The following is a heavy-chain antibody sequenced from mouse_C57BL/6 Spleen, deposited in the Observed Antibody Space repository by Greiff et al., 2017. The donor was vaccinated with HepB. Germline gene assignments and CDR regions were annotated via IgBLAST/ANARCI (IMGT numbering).Heavy chain of an antibody. CDR3: ARTRVYYGSSYLYAMDY. V-gene: IGHV1-53*01. CDR2: INPSNGGT. J-gene: IGHJ4*01. CDR1: GYTFTSYW. Sequence: VQLQQPGTELVKPGASVKLSCKASGYTFTSYWMHWVKQRPGQGLEWIGNINPSNGGTNYNEKFKSKATLTVDKSSSTAYMQLSSLTSEDSAVYYCARTRVYYGSSYLYAMDYWGQGTSVTVSS. D-gene: IGHD1-1*01.